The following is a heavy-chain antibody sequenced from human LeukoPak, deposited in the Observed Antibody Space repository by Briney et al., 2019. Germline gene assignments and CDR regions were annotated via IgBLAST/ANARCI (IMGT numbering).Heavy chain of an antibody. V-gene: IGHV4-39*01. Sequence: SETLSLTCTVSGGSISSSGYYWGWIRQPPGKGLEWIGNIYYGGNTYYNPSLKSRVTIYVDTSKNQFSLKLTSVTAADTAVYYCARLRDSSGFYSRVWGQGTLVTVSS. CDR2: IYYGGNT. D-gene: IGHD3-22*01. CDR1: GGSISSSGYY. CDR3: ARLRDSSGFYSRV. J-gene: IGHJ4*02.